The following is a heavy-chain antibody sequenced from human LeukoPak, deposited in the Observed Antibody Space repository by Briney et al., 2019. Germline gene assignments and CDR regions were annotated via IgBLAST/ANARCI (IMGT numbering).Heavy chain of an antibody. J-gene: IGHJ4*02. D-gene: IGHD3-22*01. CDR1: GGSISSGSYY. CDR3: ARLNSGYTYYFDY. Sequence: SQTLSLTCTVSGGSISSGSYYWSWIRQPAGKGLEWIGRIYTSGSTNYNPSLKSRVTISVDTSKNQFSLKLSSVTAADTAVYYCARLNSGYTYYFDYWGQGTLVTVSS. CDR2: IYTSGST. V-gene: IGHV4-61*02.